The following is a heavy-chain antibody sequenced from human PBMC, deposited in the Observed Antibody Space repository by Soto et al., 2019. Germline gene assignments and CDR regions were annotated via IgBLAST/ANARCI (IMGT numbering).Heavy chain of an antibody. Sequence: QVQLVESGGGVVQPGRSLRLSCAASGLTFSSYGIHWVRQAPGKGLEWVALISYDESKKYYADSVKGRFTISRDNSKNTLFLQMNSLRAEDTAVYYCAKVRGYVPNYYGMDVWGQGTTVTVSS. V-gene: IGHV3-30*18. CDR3: AKVRGYVPNYYGMDV. J-gene: IGHJ6*02. CDR1: GLTFSSYG. CDR2: ISYDESKK. D-gene: IGHD5-12*01.